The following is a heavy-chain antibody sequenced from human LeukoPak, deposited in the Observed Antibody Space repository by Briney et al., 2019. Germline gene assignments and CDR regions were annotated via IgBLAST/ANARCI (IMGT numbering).Heavy chain of an antibody. CDR1: GYTFTGYY. Sequence: ASVKVSCKASGYTFTGYYMHWVRQAPGQGLEWMGWINPNSGGTNYAQKFQGRVTMTRDTSISTAYMELSRLRSDDTAVYYCTRSADFWRLNYFDYWGQGTLVTVSS. V-gene: IGHV1-2*02. D-gene: IGHD3-3*01. CDR2: INPNSGGT. J-gene: IGHJ4*02. CDR3: TRSADFWRLNYFDY.